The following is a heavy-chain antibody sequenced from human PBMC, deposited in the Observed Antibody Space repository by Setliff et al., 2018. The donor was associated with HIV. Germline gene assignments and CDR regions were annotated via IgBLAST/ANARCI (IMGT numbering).Heavy chain of an antibody. CDR2: ISSSRDDI. Sequence: GGSLRLSCVASGFSFREYYMSWIRQAPGKGLEWVSTISSSRDDISYADSVKGRFRISRDNAKNALYLQMDTLRAGDTAVYYGARVREVAKIDAFDVWGQGTLVTVSS. CDR1: GFSFREYY. V-gene: IGHV3-11*05. J-gene: IGHJ3*01. CDR3: ARVREVAKIDAFDV. D-gene: IGHD2-15*01.